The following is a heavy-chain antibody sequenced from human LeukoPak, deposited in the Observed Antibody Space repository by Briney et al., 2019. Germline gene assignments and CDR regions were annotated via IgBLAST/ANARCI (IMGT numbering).Heavy chain of an antibody. D-gene: IGHD5-12*01. CDR2: INQDGSKA. CDR1: GFTFSNYW. Sequence: GGSLKLSCAGSGFTFSNYWMTWVRQVPGKGLEWVAHINQDGSKANYMDSVKARITISRDKAKNSLSLQMNSLRAEDTAIYYSGRVGGVSGYELLDHWGQGTLVTVSS. V-gene: IGHV3-7*02. CDR3: GRVGGVSGYELLDH. J-gene: IGHJ5*02.